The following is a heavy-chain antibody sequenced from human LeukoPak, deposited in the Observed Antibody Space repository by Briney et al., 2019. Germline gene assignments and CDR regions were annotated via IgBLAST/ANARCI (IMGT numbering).Heavy chain of an antibody. CDR3: ARDSVWWSRGDFDY. V-gene: IGHV3-21*01. CDR1: GFTFSNFW. J-gene: IGHJ4*02. CDR2: ISSSSSYI. D-gene: IGHD2-15*01. Sequence: GGSLRLSCAASGFTFSNFWMHWVRQAPGKGLEWVSSISSSSSYIYYADSVKGRFTISRDNAKNSLYLQMNSLRAEDTAVYYCARDSVWWSRGDFDYRGQGTLVTVSS.